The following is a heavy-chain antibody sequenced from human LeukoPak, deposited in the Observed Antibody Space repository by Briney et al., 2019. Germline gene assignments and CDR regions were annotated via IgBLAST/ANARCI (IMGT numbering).Heavy chain of an antibody. CDR1: GGSISSYY. J-gene: IGHJ4*02. CDR2: IYTSGST. V-gene: IGHV4-4*07. D-gene: IGHD6-19*01. Sequence: AETLSLTCTVSGGSISSYYWSWIRQPAGKGLEWIGRIYTSGSTNYNPSLTSRVTMSVDTSKNQFSLKLSSVTAADTAVYYCARDRVYGRIAVAGSRAYYFDYWGQGTLVTVSS. CDR3: ARDRVYGRIAVAGSRAYYFDY.